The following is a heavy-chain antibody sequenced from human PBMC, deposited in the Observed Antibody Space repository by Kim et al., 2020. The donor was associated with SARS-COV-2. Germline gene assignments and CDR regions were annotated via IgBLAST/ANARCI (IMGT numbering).Heavy chain of an antibody. CDR1: GFTFGDYA. Sequence: GGSLRLSCAASGFTFGDYAMHWVRQAPGKGLEWVSGISWNSGSIGYADSVKGRFTISRDNAKNSLYLQMNSLRAEDTALYYCAKVAGPVTFGGPSDYWGQGTLVTVSS. J-gene: IGHJ4*02. CDR3: AKVAGPVTFGGPSDY. V-gene: IGHV3-9*01. D-gene: IGHD3-16*01. CDR2: ISWNSGSI.